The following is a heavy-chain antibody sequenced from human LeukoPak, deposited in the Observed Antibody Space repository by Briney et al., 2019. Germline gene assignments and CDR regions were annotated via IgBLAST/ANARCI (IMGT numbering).Heavy chain of an antibody. CDR1: EFTFSRHW. Sequence: GGSLRLSCAASEFTFSRHWMSWVRQAPGKGLEWVALIWYGGSNKYYADSVKGRFTISRDNSRNTLYLQMNSLRAEDTAVYYCAKDWSGSSAGFDYWGQGTLVTVSS. J-gene: IGHJ4*02. CDR3: AKDWSGSSAGFDY. D-gene: IGHD1-26*01. V-gene: IGHV3-30*02. CDR2: IWYGGSNK.